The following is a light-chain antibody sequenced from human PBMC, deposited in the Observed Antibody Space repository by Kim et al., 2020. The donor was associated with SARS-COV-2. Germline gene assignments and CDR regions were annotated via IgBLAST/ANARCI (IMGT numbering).Light chain of an antibody. CDR2: GAS. J-gene: IGKJ5*01. V-gene: IGKV3-15*01. CDR3: QQYAYWRA. CDR1: QIISSI. Sequence: SLAPGERATISCRARQIISSILAWYQQKPGQAPRVLIYGASARATGIPARCSGSWSGTEFTLTISNLQSEDFAVYYCQQYAYWRAFGQGTRLEIK.